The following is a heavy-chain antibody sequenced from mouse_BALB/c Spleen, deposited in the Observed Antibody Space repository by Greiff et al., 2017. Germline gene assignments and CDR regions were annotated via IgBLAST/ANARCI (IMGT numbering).Heavy chain of an antibody. CDR1: GFTFSSYA. CDR3: ARENYYGNSWFAY. Sequence: EVQLVESGGGLVKPGGSLKLSCAASGFTFSSYAMSWVRQTPEKRLEWVASISSGGSTYYPDSVKGRFTISRDNARNILYLQMSSLRSEDTAMYYCARENYYGNSWFAYWGQGTLDTVSA. CDR2: ISSGGST. J-gene: IGHJ3*01. D-gene: IGHD2-1*01. V-gene: IGHV5-6-5*01.